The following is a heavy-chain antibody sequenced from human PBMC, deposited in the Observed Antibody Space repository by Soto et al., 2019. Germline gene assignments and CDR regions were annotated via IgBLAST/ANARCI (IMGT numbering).Heavy chain of an antibody. Sequence: QVQLVQSGAEVKKPGSSVKVSCKASGGTFSSYAISWVRQAPGQGLEWMGGIIPIFGTANYAQKFQGRVTITADESTSTAYRELSSRRFEDTAVYSCGRDILLVPAAAQFDYCGQGTLVTVSS. V-gene: IGHV1-69*12. CDR1: GGTFSSYA. D-gene: IGHD2-2*01. J-gene: IGHJ4*02. CDR2: IIPIFGTA. CDR3: GRDILLVPAAAQFDY.